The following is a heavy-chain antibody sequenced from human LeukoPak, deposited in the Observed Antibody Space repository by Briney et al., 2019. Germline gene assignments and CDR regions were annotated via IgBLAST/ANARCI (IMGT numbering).Heavy chain of an antibody. Sequence: SETLSLTCTVSGDAISGQHWAWIRQPPGTGLEWIGYFYDSGNSNYNPSLKSRVTISTDMSNNQVSLRMVSVTAADTAMYYCARLLRPGGRTGDALDVWGQGTMITVSS. J-gene: IGHJ3*01. CDR2: FYDSGNS. D-gene: IGHD1-26*01. V-gene: IGHV4-59*08. CDR3: ARLLRPGGRTGDALDV. CDR1: GDAISGQH.